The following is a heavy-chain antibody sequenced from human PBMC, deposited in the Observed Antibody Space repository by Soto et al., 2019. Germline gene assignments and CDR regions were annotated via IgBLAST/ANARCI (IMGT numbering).Heavy chain of an antibody. CDR1: GGTFRSYV. CDR3: ARIGTLDWIDDY. Sequence: QVQLVQSGADVMKSGSSVKVSCKASGGTFRSYVTSWVRQAPGQGLEWLGGIIPMYGTTYYAQTFQGRVTISADESTSTAFMELSSLRSEDTAVYYCARIGTLDWIDDYWGQGTLVTVSS. V-gene: IGHV1-69*12. CDR2: IIPMYGTT. D-gene: IGHD1-1*01. J-gene: IGHJ4*02.